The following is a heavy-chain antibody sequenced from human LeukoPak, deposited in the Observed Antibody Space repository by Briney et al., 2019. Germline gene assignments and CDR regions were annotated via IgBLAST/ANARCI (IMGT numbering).Heavy chain of an antibody. CDR2: IYYSGST. CDR1: GGSLTSYY. V-gene: IGHV4-59*01. CDR3: ARDLGDGYNWAY. J-gene: IGHJ4*02. Sequence: PSETLSLTCTVSGGSLTSYYWSWIRQPPGKGLEWVGYIYYSGSTNYNPSLKSRVTISVDTSKNQFSLKLTSVTAADTAVYYCARDLGDGYNWAYWGQGTLVTVSS. D-gene: IGHD5-24*01.